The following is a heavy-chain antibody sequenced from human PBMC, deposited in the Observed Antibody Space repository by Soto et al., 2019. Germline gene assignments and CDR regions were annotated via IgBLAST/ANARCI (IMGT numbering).Heavy chain of an antibody. CDR2: ISGSGGST. Sequence: EVQLLESGGGLVQPGGSLRLSCAASGFTFSSYAMSWVRQAPGKGLEWVSAISGSGGSTYYADSVKGRFTISRDNSKNTLYLQMNSLRAEDTAVYYCAKLLLYYYDSSGTNWFDPWGQGTLVTVSS. J-gene: IGHJ5*02. CDR3: AKLLLYYYDSSGTNWFDP. V-gene: IGHV3-23*01. CDR1: GFTFSSYA. D-gene: IGHD3-22*01.